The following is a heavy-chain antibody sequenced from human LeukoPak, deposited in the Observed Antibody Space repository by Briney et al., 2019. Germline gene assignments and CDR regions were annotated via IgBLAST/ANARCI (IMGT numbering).Heavy chain of an antibody. J-gene: IGHJ4*02. CDR2: IYYSGST. CDR3: ARAKVGALDY. D-gene: IGHD1-26*01. CDR1: GGSISSGGYY. V-gene: IGHV4-31*03. Sequence: PSETLSLTCTVSGGSISSGGYYWSWIRQHPGKGLEWIGYIYYSGSTYYNPSLKSRVTIPVDTSKNQFSLKLSSVTAADTAVYYCARAKVGALDYWGQGTLVTVSS.